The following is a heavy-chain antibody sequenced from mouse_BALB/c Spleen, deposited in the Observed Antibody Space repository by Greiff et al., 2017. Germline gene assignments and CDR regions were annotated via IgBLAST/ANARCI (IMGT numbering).Heavy chain of an antibody. J-gene: IGHJ1*01. V-gene: IGHV5-6-5*01. D-gene: IGHD2-4*01. CDR1: GFTFSSYA. CDR2: ISSGGST. Sequence: EVKLVESGGGLVKPGGSLKLSCAASGFTFSSYAMSWVRQTPEKRLEWVASISSGGSTYYPDSVKGRFTISRDNARNILYLQMSSLRSEDTAMYYCARGRGLRQWYFDVWGAGTTVTVSS. CDR3: ARGRGLRQWYFDV.